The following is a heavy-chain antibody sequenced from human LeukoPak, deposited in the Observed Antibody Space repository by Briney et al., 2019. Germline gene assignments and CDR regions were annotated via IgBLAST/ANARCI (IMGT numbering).Heavy chain of an antibody. V-gene: IGHV3-7*01. Sequence: GGSLRLSCAASGFTFSSYWMSWVRQAPGKGLEWVANIKQDGSEKYYVDSVKGRFTISRDNAKNSLYLQMNSLRAEDTAVYYCARDTVVVVAATGALDIWGQGTMVTVSS. J-gene: IGHJ3*02. CDR2: IKQDGSEK. D-gene: IGHD2-15*01. CDR3: ARDTVVVVAATGALDI. CDR1: GFTFSSYW.